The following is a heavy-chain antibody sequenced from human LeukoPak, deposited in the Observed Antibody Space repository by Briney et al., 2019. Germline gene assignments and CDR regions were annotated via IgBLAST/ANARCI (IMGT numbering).Heavy chain of an antibody. CDR3: ASGNRDGYNYYYYYGMDV. V-gene: IGHV4-59*08. J-gene: IGHJ6*02. CDR2: IYYSGST. Sequence: SETLSLTCAVSGGSISSYYWSWIRQPPGKGLEWIGYIYYSGSTNYNPSLKSRVTISVDTPKNQFSLKLSSVTAADTAVYYCASGNRDGYNYYYYYGMDVWGQGTTVTVSS. D-gene: IGHD5-24*01. CDR1: GGSISSYY.